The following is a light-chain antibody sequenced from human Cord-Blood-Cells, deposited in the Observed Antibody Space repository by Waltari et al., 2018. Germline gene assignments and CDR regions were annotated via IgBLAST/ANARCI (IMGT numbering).Light chain of an antibody. CDR1: QSVSSN. Sequence: EIVMTQSPATLSVSPGERDTLSCRASQSVSSNLAWYQQKPGQAPRLLIYGASTRATGIPARFSGSRSGTEFTLTISSLQSEDFAVYYCQQYNNWPPLTFGGGTKVEIK. CDR2: GAS. CDR3: QQYNNWPPLT. V-gene: IGKV3-15*01. J-gene: IGKJ4*01.